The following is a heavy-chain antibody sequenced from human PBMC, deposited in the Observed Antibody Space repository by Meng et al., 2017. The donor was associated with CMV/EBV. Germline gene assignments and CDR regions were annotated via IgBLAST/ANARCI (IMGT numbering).Heavy chain of an antibody. V-gene: IGHV3-30-3*01. Sequence: GESLKISCAASGFTFSSYAMHWVRQAPSKGLEWVAVISYDGSNKYYADSVKGRFTISRDNSKNTLYLQMNSLRAEDTAVYYCARDAGQGIAAAGDYWGQGTLVTVSS. CDR3: ARDAGQGIAAAGDY. CDR2: ISYDGSNK. D-gene: IGHD6-13*01. CDR1: GFTFSSYA. J-gene: IGHJ4*02.